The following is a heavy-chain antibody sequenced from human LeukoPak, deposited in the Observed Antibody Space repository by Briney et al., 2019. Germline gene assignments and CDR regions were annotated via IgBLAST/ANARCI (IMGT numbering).Heavy chain of an antibody. CDR3: ARREVSSWYFDY. V-gene: IGHV4-34*01. Sequence: KPGGSLRPSCAASGFTFSNAWMSWVRQAPGKGLEWIGEINHSGSTNYNPSLKSRVTISVDTSKNQFSLHLSSVTAADTAVYYCARREVSSWYFDYWGQGTLVTVSS. J-gene: IGHJ4*02. D-gene: IGHD6-13*01. CDR1: GFTFSNAW. CDR2: INHSGST.